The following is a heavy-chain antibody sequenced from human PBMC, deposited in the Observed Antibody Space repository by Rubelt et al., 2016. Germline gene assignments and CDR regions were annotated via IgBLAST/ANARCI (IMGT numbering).Heavy chain of an antibody. CDR2: ISYDGNIE. Sequence: GKGLEWVAVISYDGNIENYADSVRGRFTIFRDQSKNTLYLQMSSLGNDDTAVYYCARDHFAGGYNLGPEYWGQGTPVTVSS. CDR3: ARDHFAGGYNLGPEY. D-gene: IGHD5-24*01. V-gene: IGHV3-30*04. J-gene: IGHJ4*02.